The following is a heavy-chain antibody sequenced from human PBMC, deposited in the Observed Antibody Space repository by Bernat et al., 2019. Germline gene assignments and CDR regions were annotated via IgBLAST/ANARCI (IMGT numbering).Heavy chain of an antibody. CDR1: GFTFSGSA. Sequence: EVQLVESGGGLVQPGGSLKLSCAASGFTFSGSAMHWVRQASGKGLEWVGRIKSKTNNYATAYAASVKGRFTISRDDSTNTAYLQMNSLKTEDTYLYYCTKYVGGSKGFDPWGQGTLVTVSS. D-gene: IGHD3-16*01. CDR2: IKSKTNNYAT. V-gene: IGHV3-73*02. CDR3: TKYVGGSKGFDP. J-gene: IGHJ5*02.